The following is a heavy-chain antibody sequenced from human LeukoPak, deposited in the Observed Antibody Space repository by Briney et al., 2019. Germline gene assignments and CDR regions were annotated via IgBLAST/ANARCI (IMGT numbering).Heavy chain of an antibody. D-gene: IGHD6-19*01. CDR2: LSGGGDST. Sequence: GGSLRLSCAASGFTFSSYVMSWVRQAPGKGLEWVSALSGGGDSTYYVDSMKGQFTTSRDNSKNTLYLQMNSLRAEDTAVYYCAKGSSSGRPYYFDYWGQGALVTVSS. V-gene: IGHV3-23*01. J-gene: IGHJ4*02. CDR1: GFTFSSYV. CDR3: AKGSSSGRPYYFDY.